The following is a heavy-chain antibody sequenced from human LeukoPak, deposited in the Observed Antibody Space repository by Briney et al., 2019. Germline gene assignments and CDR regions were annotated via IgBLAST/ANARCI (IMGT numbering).Heavy chain of an antibody. J-gene: IGHJ4*02. CDR1: GGSISSYY. Sequence: SETLSLTCTVSGGSISSYYWSWIRQPAGKGLEWIGRIYTSRSTNYNPSLRSRVTMSVDTSKNQFSLKLSSVTAADTAVYYCAASEYSSSSPDYWGQGTLVTVSS. D-gene: IGHD6-6*01. CDR3: AASEYSSSSPDY. CDR2: IYTSRST. V-gene: IGHV4-4*07.